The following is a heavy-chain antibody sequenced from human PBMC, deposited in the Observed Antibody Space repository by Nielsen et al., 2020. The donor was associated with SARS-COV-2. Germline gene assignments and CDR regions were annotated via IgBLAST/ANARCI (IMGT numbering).Heavy chain of an antibody. CDR1: GGSISSGGYY. Sequence: SETLSLTCTVSGGSISSGGYYWSWIRQHPGKGLEWIGYIYYSGSTYYNPSLKSRVTISVDTSKNQFSLKLSSVTAADTAVYYCAGAILYTPKNYWYFDLWGRGTLVAVSS. J-gene: IGHJ2*01. CDR2: IYYSGST. CDR3: AGAILYTPKNYWYFDL. V-gene: IGHV4-31*03. D-gene: IGHD3-10*01.